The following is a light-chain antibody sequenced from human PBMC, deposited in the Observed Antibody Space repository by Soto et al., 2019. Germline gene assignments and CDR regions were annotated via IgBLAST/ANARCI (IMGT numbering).Light chain of an antibody. CDR1: QSISVW. Sequence: DIQMSRSPSTLSASVGDRVTITCRASQSISVWLAWYQQKAGKAPNLLIYKASRLESGVPSRFSGSGSETEFTLTISGLQPGDSATYYCQQYNSYSEAFGQGTKV. J-gene: IGKJ1*01. CDR3: QQYNSYSEA. CDR2: KAS. V-gene: IGKV1-5*03.